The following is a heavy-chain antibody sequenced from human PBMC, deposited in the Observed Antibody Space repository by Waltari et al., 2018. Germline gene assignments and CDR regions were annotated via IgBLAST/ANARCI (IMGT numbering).Heavy chain of an antibody. J-gene: IGHJ6*02. CDR2: IRSKAYGGTT. Sequence: EVQLVESGGGLVQPGRSLRLSCTASGFTFGDYAMSWVRQAPGKGLGWVGLIRSKAYGGTTEKAASVKGRFTSSRDDSKSIAYLQMNSLKTEDTAVYYCTRGLNYYGSGSYLLDVWGQGTTVTVSS. V-gene: IGHV3-49*04. CDR3: TRGLNYYGSGSYLLDV. D-gene: IGHD3-10*01. CDR1: GFTFGDYA.